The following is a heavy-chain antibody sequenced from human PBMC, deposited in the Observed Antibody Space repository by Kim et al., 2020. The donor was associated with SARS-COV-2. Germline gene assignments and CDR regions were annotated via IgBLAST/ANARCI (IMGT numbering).Heavy chain of an antibody. CDR3: TRDQPGPPWAYDI. Sequence: SETLSLTCTVSGGSISSSNYCWAWIRPPPGKGLEWIGGMCYRGDSYYNPSLKSRVTISIDTSKNQFSLKASSMTAADTAIYYCTRDQPGPPWAYDIWRQGTMVTVSS. CDR1: GGSISSSNYC. V-gene: IGHV4-39*07. CDR2: MCYRGDS. J-gene: IGHJ3*02.